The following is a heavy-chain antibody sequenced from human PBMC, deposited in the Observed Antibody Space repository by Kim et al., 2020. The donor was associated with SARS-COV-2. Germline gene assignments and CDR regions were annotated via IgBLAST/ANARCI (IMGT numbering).Heavy chain of an antibody. CDR1: GFTFSSYG. J-gene: IGHJ4*02. CDR3: ARDFGPRGDYGRMDY. V-gene: IGHV3-33*01. D-gene: IGHD4-17*01. CDR2: IWYDGSNK. Sequence: GGSLRLSCAASGFTFSSYGMHWVRQAPGKGLEWVAVIWYDGSNKYYADSVKGRFTISRDNSKNTLYLQMNSLRAEDTAVYYCARDFGPRGDYGRMDYWGQGTLVTVSS.